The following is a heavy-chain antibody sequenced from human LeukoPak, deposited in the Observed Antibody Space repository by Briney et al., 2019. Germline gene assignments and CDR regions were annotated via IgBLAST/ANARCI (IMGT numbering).Heavy chain of an antibody. CDR3: ARDGSTGWHYFEY. CDR2: IYSDGGT. Sequence: GGSLRLSCAASGFIFSSSYMSWVRQAPGQGLEWVSVIYSDGGTSFAGNTYYADSVEGRFTVSRDNSKNTLYLQMNSLGTEDTAVYYCARDGSTGWHYFEYWGQGTLVTVSS. J-gene: IGHJ4*02. V-gene: IGHV3-23*03. D-gene: IGHD6-19*01. CDR1: GFIFSSSY.